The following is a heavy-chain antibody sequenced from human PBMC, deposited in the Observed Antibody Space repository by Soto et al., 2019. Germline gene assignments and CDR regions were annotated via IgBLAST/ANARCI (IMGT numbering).Heavy chain of an antibody. CDR1: GFTFSSYG. CDR3: ARERGYSGYDYLRFYYGMDV. J-gene: IGHJ6*02. CDR2: IWYDGSNK. V-gene: IGHV3-33*01. D-gene: IGHD5-12*01. Sequence: QVQLVESGGGVVQPGRSLRLSCAASGFTFSSYGMHWVRQAPGKGLEWVAVIWYDGSNKWYAASVEVRVTISRDNSKNTRYLQMHILRAEVTAVYSCARERGYSGYDYLRFYYGMDVGGQWTTVTVSS.